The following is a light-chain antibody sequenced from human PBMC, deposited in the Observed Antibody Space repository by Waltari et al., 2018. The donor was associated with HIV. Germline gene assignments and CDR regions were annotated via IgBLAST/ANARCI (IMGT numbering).Light chain of an antibody. Sequence: QSALTQPASVSASPGQSITISCTGTSSDVASYNLVSCYQHHPGKAPKVLIYAVTKRPSGVSDRFSGSKSGNTASLTISGLQAEDEADYYCCSYAGTSTYVFGTGTKVTVL. J-gene: IGLJ1*01. CDR3: CSYAGTSTYV. CDR2: AVT. CDR1: SSDVASYNL. V-gene: IGLV2-23*02.